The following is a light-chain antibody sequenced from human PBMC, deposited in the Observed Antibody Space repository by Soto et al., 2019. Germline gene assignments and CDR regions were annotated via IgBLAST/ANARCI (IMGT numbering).Light chain of an antibody. CDR3: QQRSNWPFLT. Sequence: EIVLTQSPATLSLSPGERATISCRASQSVSSYLAWYQQKPGQAPRLLIYDASNRATGIPARFSGSGSGTDFTLTISSLEPEDFAVYYCQQRSNWPFLTFGGGTKVDIK. J-gene: IGKJ4*01. V-gene: IGKV3-11*01. CDR2: DAS. CDR1: QSVSSY.